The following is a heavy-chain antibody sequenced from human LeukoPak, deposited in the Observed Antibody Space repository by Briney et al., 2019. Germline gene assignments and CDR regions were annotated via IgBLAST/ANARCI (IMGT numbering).Heavy chain of an antibody. CDR1: GGSISSGSYY. CDR2: IYTSGST. V-gene: IGHV4-61*02. D-gene: IGHD5-12*01. Sequence: SETLSLTCTVSGGSISSGSYYWSWIRQPAGKGLEWIGRIYTSGSTNYNPSLKSRVTISVDTSKNQFSLKLSSVTAADTAVYYCARVASAYDEYFDYWGPGTLVTVSS. CDR3: ARVASAYDEYFDY. J-gene: IGHJ4*02.